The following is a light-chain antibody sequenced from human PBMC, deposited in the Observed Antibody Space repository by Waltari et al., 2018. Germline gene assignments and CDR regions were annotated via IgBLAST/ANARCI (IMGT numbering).Light chain of an antibody. V-gene: IGKV1-9*01. J-gene: IGKJ2*01. CDR1: QGISSY. Sequence: IQLIQSPSSLSASVGDRVTITCRASQGISSYLAWYQQKPGKAPKLLIYGASTLQSGVPSSFSGSGSGTDFTLTISSLQPEDFATYYCQQLNSYPLTFGQGTKLEIK. CDR2: GAS. CDR3: QQLNSYPLT.